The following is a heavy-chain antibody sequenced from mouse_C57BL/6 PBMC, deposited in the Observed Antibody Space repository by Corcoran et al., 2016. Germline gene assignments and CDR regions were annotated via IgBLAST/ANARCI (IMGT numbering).Heavy chain of an antibody. V-gene: IGHV1-26*01. CDR2: INPNNGGT. D-gene: IGHD3-2*02. CDR3: ARRLRPSYYAMDY. J-gene: IGHJ4*01. Sequence: EVQLQQSGPELVKPGASVKISCKASGYTFTDYYMNWVKQSHGKSLEWIGDINPNNGGTSYNQKFKGKATLTVDKSSSTAYMELRSLTSEDSAVYYCARRLRPSYYAMDYWGQGTSVTVSS. CDR1: GYTFTDYY.